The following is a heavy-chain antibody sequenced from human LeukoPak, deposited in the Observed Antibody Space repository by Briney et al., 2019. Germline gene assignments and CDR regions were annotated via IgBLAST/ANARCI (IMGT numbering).Heavy chain of an antibody. CDR3: VRQGLQSGTYPAY. Sequence: GESLKIPCKGSGYSFTSYWIGWVRQMPGRGLEWMGMLYPDGSATTYHPSFEGRVTISADKSVTTAYLEWNSLKASDTALYYCVRQGLQSGTYPAYWGPGTLVTVSS. CDR1: GYSFTSYW. D-gene: IGHD1-26*01. CDR2: LYPDGSAT. V-gene: IGHV5-51*01. J-gene: IGHJ4*02.